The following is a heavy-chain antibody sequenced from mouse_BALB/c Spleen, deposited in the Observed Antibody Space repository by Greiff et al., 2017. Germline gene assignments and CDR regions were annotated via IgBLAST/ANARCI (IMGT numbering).Heavy chain of an antibody. CDR2: ISSGGST. Sequence: EVQRVESGGGLVKPGGSLKLSCAASGFTFSSYAMSWVRQTPEKRLEWVASISSGGSTYYPDSVKGRFTISRDNARNILYLQMSSLRSEDTAMYYCARHEAYGKSAMDYWGQGTSVTVSS. CDR1: GFTFSSYA. CDR3: ARHEAYGKSAMDY. V-gene: IGHV5-6-5*01. D-gene: IGHD2-10*02. J-gene: IGHJ4*01.